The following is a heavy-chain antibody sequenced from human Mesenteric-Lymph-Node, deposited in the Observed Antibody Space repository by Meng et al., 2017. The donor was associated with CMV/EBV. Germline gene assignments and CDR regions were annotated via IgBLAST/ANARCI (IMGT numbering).Heavy chain of an antibody. CDR3: AHTNWGSLVFDY. V-gene: IGHV2-5*02. CDR2: IYWDDDK. J-gene: IGHJ4*02. D-gene: IGHD7-27*01. CDR1: GFSLSTSGVG. Sequence: CTFSGFSLSTSGVGVGWIRQPPGKALEWLALIYWDDDKRYSPSLKSRLTVTKDTSKNQVVLTMPNMDPVDTATYYCAHTNWGSLVFDYWGQGTLVTVSS.